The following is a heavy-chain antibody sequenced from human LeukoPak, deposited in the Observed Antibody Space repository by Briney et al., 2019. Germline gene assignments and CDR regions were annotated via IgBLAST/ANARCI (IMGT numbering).Heavy chain of an antibody. V-gene: IGHV3-7*01. J-gene: IGHJ4*02. CDR2: IKQDGSKK. CDR1: GFPFSSYW. CDR3: FREGGD. D-gene: IGHD3-10*01. Sequence: PGGSLRLSCVASGFPFSSYWMTWVRQAPGKGLEWVANIKQDGSKKSYVDSVKGRFTISRDNAKNTLYLQMNSLRVEDTAIYYCFREGGDWGQGTLVTVSS.